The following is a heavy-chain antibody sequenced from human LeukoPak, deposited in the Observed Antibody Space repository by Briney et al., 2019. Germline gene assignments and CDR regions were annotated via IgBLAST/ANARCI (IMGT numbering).Heavy chain of an antibody. CDR3: ARGCPMSGCLDY. V-gene: IGHV1-2*02. Sequence: ASVKVSCKASGYSFSSCSISWVRQAPGQGLEWMGWINPNSGGTNYAQKFQGRVTMTRDTSISTAYMELSRLRSDDTAVYYCARGCPMSGCLDYWGQGTLVTVSS. J-gene: IGHJ4*02. CDR1: GYSFSSCS. CDR2: INPNSGGT. D-gene: IGHD6-19*01.